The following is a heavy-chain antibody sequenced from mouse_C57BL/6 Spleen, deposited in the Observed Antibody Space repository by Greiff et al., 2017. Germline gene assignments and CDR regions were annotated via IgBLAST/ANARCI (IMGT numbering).Heavy chain of an antibody. V-gene: IGHV1-64*01. CDR3: ARYYSSSYWYFDV. CDR2: IHPNSGST. J-gene: IGHJ1*03. Sequence: QVQLQQPGAELVKPGASVKLSCKASGYTFTSYWMHWVKQRPGQGLEWIGMIHPNSGSTNYNEKFKSKATLTVDKSSSTAYMQLSSLTSEDSAVYYCARYYSSSYWYFDVWGTGTTVTVSS. D-gene: IGHD1-1*01. CDR1: GYTFTSYW.